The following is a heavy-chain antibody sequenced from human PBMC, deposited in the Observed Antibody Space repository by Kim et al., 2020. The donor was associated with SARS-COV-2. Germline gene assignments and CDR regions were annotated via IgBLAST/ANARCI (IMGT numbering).Heavy chain of an antibody. Sequence: GRFPISRDDSKNTLYLQMNSLKTEDTAVYYCTTITIFGVVIIRGDYGMDVWGQGTTVTVSS. J-gene: IGHJ6*02. CDR3: TTITIFGVVIIRGDYGMDV. D-gene: IGHD3-3*01. V-gene: IGHV3-15*01.